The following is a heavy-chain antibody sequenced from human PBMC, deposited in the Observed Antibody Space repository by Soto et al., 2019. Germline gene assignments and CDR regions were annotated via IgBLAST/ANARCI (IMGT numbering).Heavy chain of an antibody. CDR3: AKEGGLSGSYYISSSYYFDY. V-gene: IGHV3-30*18. Sequence: QVQLVESGGGVVQPGRSLRLSCVASGFTFSSYGMHWVRQAPGKGLEWVAIISYEGSNTYYADSVKGRFTISRDNSKXTXYXXMNSLRAEDTSVYYCAKEGGLSGSYYISSSYYFDYWGQGTLVTVSS. CDR1: GFTFSSYG. J-gene: IGHJ4*02. D-gene: IGHD1-26*01. CDR2: ISYEGSNT.